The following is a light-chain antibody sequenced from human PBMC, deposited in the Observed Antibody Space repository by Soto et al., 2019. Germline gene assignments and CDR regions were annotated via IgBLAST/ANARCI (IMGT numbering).Light chain of an antibody. CDR2: GAS. J-gene: IGKJ4*01. CDR3: QYYNNWLAT. V-gene: IGKV3-15*01. CDR1: QSISSN. Sequence: EVVLTQSPPTLSVSPGERATLSCRASQSISSNLAWYQQKPGQAPRLLIHGASSRATGLPARFSGSGSGTEFTLTITSLQSADFTIYYCQYYNNWLATFGGGTKVDI.